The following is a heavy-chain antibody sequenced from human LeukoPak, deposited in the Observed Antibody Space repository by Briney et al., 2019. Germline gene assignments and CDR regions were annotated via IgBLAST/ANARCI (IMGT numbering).Heavy chain of an antibody. J-gene: IGHJ4*02. CDR2: IYRDGSA. Sequence: ETLSLTCTVSGASMTNYYMTWVSQAPGKGLEWVSFIYRDGSANYADSVKGRFTISRDNSRNTVYLQMNSLRAEDTAVYYCARGPGWNYFDYWGQGTLVTVSS. D-gene: IGHD2-15*01. V-gene: IGHV3-66*01. CDR1: GASMTNYY. CDR3: ARGPGWNYFDY.